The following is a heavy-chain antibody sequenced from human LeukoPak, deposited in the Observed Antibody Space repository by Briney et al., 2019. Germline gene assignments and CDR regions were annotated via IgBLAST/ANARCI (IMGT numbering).Heavy chain of an antibody. V-gene: IGHV3-23*01. J-gene: IGHJ5*02. CDR1: GFTFSSRT. Sequence: GGSPRLSCGASGFTFSSRTMNGVRQAPGKGLEWVSTITNDGVATYYADSVRGRFTVSRDNSRNTLYLQMNSLRVEDTAVYYCAPRGIGGVDWLDPWGQGTLVTVSS. D-gene: IGHD2-8*02. CDR3: APRGIGGVDWLDP. CDR2: ITNDGVAT.